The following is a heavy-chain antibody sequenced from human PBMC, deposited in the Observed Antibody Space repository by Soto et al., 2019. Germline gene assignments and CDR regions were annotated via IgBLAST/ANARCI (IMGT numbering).Heavy chain of an antibody. V-gene: IGHV4-59*08. CDR1: GGYISSYY. J-gene: IGHJ6*02. CDR3: ARHVGSSWYLGYYGMDV. CDR2: IYYSGST. Sequence: QVQLQESGPGLVKPSETLSLTCTVSGGYISSYYWSWIRQPPGKGLEWIGNIYYSGSTNYNPSLKSRVTISVDTSKNQFSLKLSSLTAADTAVYYCARHVGSSWYLGYYGMDVWGQGTTVTVSS. D-gene: IGHD6-13*01.